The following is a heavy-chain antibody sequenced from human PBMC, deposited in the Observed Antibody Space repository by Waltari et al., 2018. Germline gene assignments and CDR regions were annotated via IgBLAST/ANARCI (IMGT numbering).Heavy chain of an antibody. CDR1: GGSLRRGNY. CDR2: GSHSGST. D-gene: IGHD6-19*01. Sequence: QVQLQQSGPGQVKPSETLSLTCAVSGGSLRRGNYWGWNRQPLGKGLEWIGSGSHSGSTYYNPSLKSRVTISIHMSKHQFSLELRSVTAADTAVYFCASDLGGTAVATDAFDIWGQGTMVIVSS. V-gene: IGHV4-38-2*01. J-gene: IGHJ3*02. CDR3: ASDLGGTAVATDAFDI.